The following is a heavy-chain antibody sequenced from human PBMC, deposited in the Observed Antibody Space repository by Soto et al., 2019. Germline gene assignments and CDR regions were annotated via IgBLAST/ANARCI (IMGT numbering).Heavy chain of an antibody. V-gene: IGHV3-23*01. CDR1: GFTFSSYA. J-gene: IGHJ3*02. D-gene: IGHD2-2*01. CDR2: ISGSGGST. Sequence: GESLKISCAASGFTFSSYAMSWVRQAPGKGLEWVSAISGSGGSTYYADSVKGRFTISRDNSKNTLYLQMNNLRAEDTAVYYCAKGGGYCSSTSCYDAFDIWGQGTMVTVSS. CDR3: AKGGGYCSSTSCYDAFDI.